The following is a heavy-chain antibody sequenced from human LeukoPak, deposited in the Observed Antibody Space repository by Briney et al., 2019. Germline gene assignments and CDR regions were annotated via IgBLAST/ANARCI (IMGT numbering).Heavy chain of an antibody. D-gene: IGHD3-22*01. CDR2: ISGSGGST. CDR3: AKEGDSSGYLYYFDY. J-gene: IGHJ4*02. CDR1: GFTFSSYA. V-gene: IGHV3-23*01. Sequence: GGSLRLSCAVSGFTFSSYAMSWVRQAPGKGLEWVSAISGSGGSTYYADSVKGRFTISRDNSKNTLYLQMNSLRAEDTAVYYCAKEGDSSGYLYYFDYWGQGTLVTVSS.